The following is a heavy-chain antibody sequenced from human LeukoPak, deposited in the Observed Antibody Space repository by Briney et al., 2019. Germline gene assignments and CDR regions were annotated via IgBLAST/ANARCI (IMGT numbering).Heavy chain of an antibody. CDR2: ISGNAGST. D-gene: IGHD6-19*01. Sequence: GGSLRLSCAASGFTLSSYAMSWVRQAPGKGLEWVSLISGNAGSTYYADSVKGRFTISRDNAKNSLYLQMNGLRAEDTAVYYCARDGLPGYSSGWYLGEQNWFDPWGQGTLVTVSS. CDR1: GFTLSSYA. V-gene: IGHV3-23*01. J-gene: IGHJ5*02. CDR3: ARDGLPGYSSGWYLGEQNWFDP.